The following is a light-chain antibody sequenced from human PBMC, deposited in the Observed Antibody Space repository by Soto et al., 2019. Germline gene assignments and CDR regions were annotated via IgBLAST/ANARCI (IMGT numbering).Light chain of an antibody. Sequence: QSVLTQPPSASGTPGQKVFISCSGSSSNIGGTNYAYWYQQLPGAAPKLLMHSNNLRPSGVPERISGSKFGTAASLAISGLRSEDEAVYYCATWDDSASAYVFGIGTKVTVL. V-gene: IGLV1-47*02. CDR3: ATWDDSASAYV. CDR1: SSNIGGTNY. CDR2: SNN. J-gene: IGLJ1*01.